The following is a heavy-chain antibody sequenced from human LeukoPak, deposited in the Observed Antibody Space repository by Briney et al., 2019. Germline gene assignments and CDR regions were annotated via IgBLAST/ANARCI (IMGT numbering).Heavy chain of an antibody. J-gene: IGHJ4*02. V-gene: IGHV3-23*01. CDR1: GFTFDDYG. D-gene: IGHD3-3*01. Sequence: GGSLRLSCAASGFTFDDYGMSWVRQAPGKGLEWVSAISGSGGSTYYADSVKGRFTISRDNSKNTLYLQMNSLRAEDTAVYYCARDHDFWSGGGYWGQGTLVTVSS. CDR2: ISGSGGST. CDR3: ARDHDFWSGGGY.